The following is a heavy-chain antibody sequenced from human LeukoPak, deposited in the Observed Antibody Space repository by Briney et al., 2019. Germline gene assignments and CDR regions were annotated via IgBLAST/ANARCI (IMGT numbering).Heavy chain of an antibody. V-gene: IGHV4-59*01. CDR2: IYYSGST. J-gene: IGHJ6*02. CDR3: ARGPPVLRYFDWLEGYYYYYGMDV. D-gene: IGHD3-9*01. CDR1: GGSISRYY. Sequence: SETLSLTCTVSGGSISRYYWSWIRQPPGKGLEWIGYIYYSGSTNYNPSLKSRVTISVDTSKNQFSLKLSSVTAADTAVYYCARGPPVLRYFDWLEGYYYYYGMDVWGQGTTVTVSS.